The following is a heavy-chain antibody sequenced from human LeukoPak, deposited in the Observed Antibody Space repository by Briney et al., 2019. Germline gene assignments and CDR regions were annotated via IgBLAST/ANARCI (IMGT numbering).Heavy chain of an antibody. Sequence: PGWSLRLSCAASGFTFSSYAMSWVRQAPGKGLEWVSAISGSGGSTYYADSVKGRFTISRDNSKNTLYLQMNSLRSEDTAVYYCARSIFTAYPVLPVEGFIDAFDIWGQGTMVTVSS. D-gene: IGHD3-3*01. V-gene: IGHV3-23*01. CDR2: ISGSGGST. CDR1: GFTFSSYA. CDR3: ARSIFTAYPVLPVEGFIDAFDI. J-gene: IGHJ3*02.